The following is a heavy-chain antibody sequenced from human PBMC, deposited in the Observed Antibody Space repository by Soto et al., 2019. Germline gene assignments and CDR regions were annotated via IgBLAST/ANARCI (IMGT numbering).Heavy chain of an antibody. V-gene: IGHV2-5*02. Sequence: IFSKESGPTLVKPTQTLTLTCPFSGFSLSTSGVGVGWIRQPPGKALEWLGFIYWDEDKRYSPSLKSRLTITKDTSKSQVVLTMTNMDPVDTATYYCAHVFTSLAPFDSWGQGTLVTVSA. CDR3: AHVFTSLAPFDS. J-gene: IGHJ4*02. CDR2: IYWDEDK. D-gene: IGHD3-10*02. CDR1: GFSLSTSGVG.